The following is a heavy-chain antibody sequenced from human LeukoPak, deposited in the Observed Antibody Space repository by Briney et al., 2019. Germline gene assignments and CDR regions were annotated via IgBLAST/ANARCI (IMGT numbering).Heavy chain of an antibody. V-gene: IGHV3-7*01. CDR3: AVVLSYGPYGMDV. CDR2: MKQDGSEK. D-gene: IGHD5-18*01. CDR1: GVTFSSYW. Sequence: PGGSLRLSCAASGVTFSSYWMSWVRQAPGKGLEWVANMKQDGSEKYYVDSVKGRFTISRDNAKNSLYLQMNRVRAEDTAVYYCAVVLSYGPYGMDVWGQGTTVTVSS. J-gene: IGHJ6*02.